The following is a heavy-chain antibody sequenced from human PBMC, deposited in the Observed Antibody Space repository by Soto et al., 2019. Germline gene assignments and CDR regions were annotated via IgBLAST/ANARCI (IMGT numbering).Heavy chain of an antibody. V-gene: IGHV4-59*01. CDR1: GGSISSYY. J-gene: IGHJ6*02. CDR3: ARDYMYYYDSSGYGPTYYYYGMDV. CDR2: IYYSGST. Sequence: SETLSLTCTVSGGSISSYYWSWIRQPPGKGLEWIGYIYYSGSTNYNPSLKRRVTISVDTSRNQFSLKLSSVTAADTAVYYCARDYMYYYDSSGYGPTYYYYGMDVWGQGTTVTVSS. D-gene: IGHD3-22*01.